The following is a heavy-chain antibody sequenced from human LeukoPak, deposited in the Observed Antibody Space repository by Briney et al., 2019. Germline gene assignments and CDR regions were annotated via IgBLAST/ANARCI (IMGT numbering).Heavy chain of an antibody. CDR1: GFTFDDYA. Sequence: GRSLRLSCAASGFTFDDYAMHWVRQGPGKGLEWVSGISWNSGSIGYADSVKGRFTISRDNAKNSLYLQMNSLRAEDTAVYYCARDTADWGQGTLVTVSS. V-gene: IGHV3-9*01. CDR3: ARDTAD. J-gene: IGHJ4*02. CDR2: ISWNSGSI.